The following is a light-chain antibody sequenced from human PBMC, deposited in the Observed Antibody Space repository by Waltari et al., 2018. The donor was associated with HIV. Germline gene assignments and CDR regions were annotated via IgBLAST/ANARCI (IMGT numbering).Light chain of an antibody. Sequence: IVLTQSPGTLSLSPGERATLSCRASQIITNNYLAWYQQKPGHAPRRLVSGASSRATGIPERFSGSGSGTHFSLTITRLEAEDSAVYFCQQYSLTPLTFGGGTKVEIK. J-gene: IGKJ4*01. CDR2: GAS. CDR3: QQYSLTPLT. CDR1: QIITNNY. V-gene: IGKV3-20*01.